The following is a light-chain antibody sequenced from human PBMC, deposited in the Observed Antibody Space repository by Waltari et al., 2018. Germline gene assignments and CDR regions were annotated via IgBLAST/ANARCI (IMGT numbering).Light chain of an antibody. CDR3: GTWDNNLSALV. J-gene: IGLJ2*01. V-gene: IGLV1-51*02. Sequence: QSVLTQPPSVSAAPGQKVTISCSGSTSNIGNNYVSWYQQLPGAAPKVFIYETAKGPSGIPDRFSGSKSGTSASLGITGLQTGDEATYYCGTWDNNLSALVFGGGTKLTVL. CDR2: ETA. CDR1: TSNIGNNY.